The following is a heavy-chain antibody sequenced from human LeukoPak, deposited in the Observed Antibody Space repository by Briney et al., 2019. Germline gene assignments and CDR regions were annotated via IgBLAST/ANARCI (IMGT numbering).Heavy chain of an antibody. CDR2: ISSSSSYI. J-gene: IGHJ6*02. D-gene: IGHD3-16*01. CDR3: ARPRYYDYVWGSYSYYYYGMDV. V-gene: IGHV3-21*01. Sequence: GGSLRLSCAASGFTFSSYSMNWVRQAPGKGLEWVSSISSSSSYIYYADSVEGRFTISRDNAKNSLYLQMNSLRAEDTAVYYCARPRYYDYVWGSYSYYYYGMDVWGQGTTVTVSS. CDR1: GFTFSSYS.